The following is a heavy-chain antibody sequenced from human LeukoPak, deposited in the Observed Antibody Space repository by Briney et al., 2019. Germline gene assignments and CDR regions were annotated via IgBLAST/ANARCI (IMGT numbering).Heavy chain of an antibody. V-gene: IGHV4-59*08. D-gene: IGHD3-10*01. CDR1: GGSISSYY. CDR2: IYYSGST. CDR3: ARASITMVRGVPGWFDP. J-gene: IGHJ5*02. Sequence: SETLSLTCTVSGGSISSYYWSWIRQPLGKELEWLGYIYYSGSTNYNPSLKSRVTISVDTSKNQFSLKLSSVTAADTAVYYCARASITMVRGVPGWFDPWGQGTLVTVSS.